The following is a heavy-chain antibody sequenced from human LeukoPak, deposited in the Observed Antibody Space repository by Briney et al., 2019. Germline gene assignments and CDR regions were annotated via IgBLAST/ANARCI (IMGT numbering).Heavy chain of an antibody. Sequence: GGSLRLSCAASGISFSSNGMHWVRQPPGKGLEWVAVTWYDGSKKYYADSVKGRFTISRDNSKNTLYLQMNSLRAEDTAVYYCARDTEGYYYDSSAPVPGDYWGQGTLVTVSS. CDR3: ARDTEGYYYDSSAPVPGDY. CDR1: GISFSSNG. D-gene: IGHD3-22*01. J-gene: IGHJ4*02. V-gene: IGHV3-33*01. CDR2: TWYDGSKK.